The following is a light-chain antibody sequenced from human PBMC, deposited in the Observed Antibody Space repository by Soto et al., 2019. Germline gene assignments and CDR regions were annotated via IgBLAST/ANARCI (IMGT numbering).Light chain of an antibody. CDR2: AAS. V-gene: IGKV1-12*01. CDR3: QQANSFPIT. J-gene: IGKJ5*01. Sequence: DVQMTQSPSSVSAFVGDRVTMPCRASQNIDKWIAWYQQKPGKAPKLLIYAASSLQSGVPSRFSGSESGTDFTLTISSLQPEDCAIYFCQQANSFPITFGQGTRLEIK. CDR1: QNIDKW.